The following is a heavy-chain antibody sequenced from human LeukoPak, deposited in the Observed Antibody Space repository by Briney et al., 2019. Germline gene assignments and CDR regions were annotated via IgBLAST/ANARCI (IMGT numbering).Heavy chain of an antibody. Sequence: ASVKVSCKASGYTFTSYDINWVRQATGQGLEWMGWMNPNSGNTGYAQKFQGRVTMTRDTSISTAYMELSRLRSDDTAVYYCARGDYSNYFDYWGQGTLVTVSS. J-gene: IGHJ4*02. V-gene: IGHV1-8*02. CDR3: ARGDYSNYFDY. CDR2: MNPNSGNT. CDR1: GYTFTSYD. D-gene: IGHD4-11*01.